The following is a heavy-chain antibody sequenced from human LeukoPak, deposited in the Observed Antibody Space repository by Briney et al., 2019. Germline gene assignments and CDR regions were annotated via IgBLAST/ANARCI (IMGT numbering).Heavy chain of an antibody. J-gene: IGHJ5*02. CDR3: AKYAITARSWFDP. CDR1: GFTFNTHA. V-gene: IGHV3-23*01. CDR2: ISGGGDII. D-gene: IGHD1-20*01. Sequence: GGFLRLSCAASGFTFNTHAMSWVRQAAGNGLEWGSTISGGGDIIYYADSVKGRFTITRENSKNPLNLQMNSLRAEDTAIYYCAKYAITARSWFDPWGQGTLVTVSS.